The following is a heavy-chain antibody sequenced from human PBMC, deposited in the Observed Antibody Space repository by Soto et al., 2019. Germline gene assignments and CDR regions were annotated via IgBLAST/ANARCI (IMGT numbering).Heavy chain of an antibody. Sequence: GGSLRLSCAASGFTVSSNYMSWVRQAPGKGLEWVSVIYRGGSTYYADSVKGRFTISRDNSKNTLYLQMNSLRAEDTAVYYCARDSSIAYCGGDCYDAFDIWGQGTMVTVSS. V-gene: IGHV3-53*01. J-gene: IGHJ3*02. CDR3: ARDSSIAYCGGDCYDAFDI. D-gene: IGHD2-21*02. CDR2: IYRGGST. CDR1: GFTVSSNY.